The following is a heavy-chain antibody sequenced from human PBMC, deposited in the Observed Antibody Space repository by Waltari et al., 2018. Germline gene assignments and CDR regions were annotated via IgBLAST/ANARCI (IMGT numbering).Heavy chain of an antibody. Sequence: QVQLVQSGAEVKKPGASVKVSCKASGYTFTSYDINWVRQATGQGLEWMGWMNPNSGNTGYAQKFQVRVTMTRNTSISTAYMELSSLRSEDTAVYYCARARGYQRAYYFDYWGQGTLVTVSS. CDR3: ARARGYQRAYYFDY. CDR2: MNPNSGNT. J-gene: IGHJ4*02. D-gene: IGHD5-12*01. CDR1: GYTFTSYD. V-gene: IGHV1-8*02.